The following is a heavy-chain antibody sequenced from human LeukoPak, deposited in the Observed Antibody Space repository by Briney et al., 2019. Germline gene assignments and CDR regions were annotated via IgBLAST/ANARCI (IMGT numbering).Heavy chain of an antibody. V-gene: IGHV3-11*01. CDR1: GFTFSDSY. CDR3: ATAKGFYGAKRYYYAMDI. Sequence: GGSLRLSCAASGFTFSDSYMTWIRQAPGKGLEWVSYITSGGTAIYYADSVKGRFTISRDNAKNSLYLQMNGLRAEDTALYYCATAKGFYGAKRYYYAMDIWGQGTTVTVSS. D-gene: IGHD4-23*01. CDR2: ITSGGTAI. J-gene: IGHJ6*02.